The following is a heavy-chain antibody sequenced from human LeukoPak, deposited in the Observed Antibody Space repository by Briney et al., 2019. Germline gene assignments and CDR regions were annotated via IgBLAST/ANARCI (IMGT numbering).Heavy chain of an antibody. D-gene: IGHD5/OR15-5a*01. V-gene: IGHV3-21*01. CDR3: ARDPPLVSGPVYYYYYMDV. CDR1: GFSFSTYS. J-gene: IGHJ6*03. Sequence: GGSLRLSCAASGFSFSTYSMNWVRQAPGKGLEWVSSISSTSIYIYYADSVKGRFTISRDNAKNSLHLQMNSLRAEDTAVYYCARDPPLVSGPVYYYYYMDVWGKGTTVTVSS. CDR2: ISSTSIYI.